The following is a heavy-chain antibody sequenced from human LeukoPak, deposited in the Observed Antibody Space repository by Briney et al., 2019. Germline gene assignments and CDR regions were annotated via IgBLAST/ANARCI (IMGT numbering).Heavy chain of an antibody. CDR1: GFTFSDYY. Sequence: GGFLRLSCAASGFTFSDYYMSWIRQAPGKGLEWVSYISSSGSTIYYADSVKGRFTISRDNAKNSLYLQMNSLRAEDTAVYYCASVLWLWFGELSFDYWGQGTLVTVSS. CDR3: ASVLWLWFGELSFDY. J-gene: IGHJ4*02. V-gene: IGHV3-11*01. D-gene: IGHD3-10*01. CDR2: ISSSGSTI.